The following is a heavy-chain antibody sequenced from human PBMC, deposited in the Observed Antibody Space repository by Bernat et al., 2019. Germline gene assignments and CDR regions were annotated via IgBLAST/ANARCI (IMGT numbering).Heavy chain of an antibody. CDR1: GFTFSSYA. D-gene: IGHD5-12*01. Sequence: EVQLVESGGGLVQPGGSLRLSCAASGFTFSSYAMHWVRQAPGKRLEYVSAISSNGGSTYYANSVKGRFTISRDNSKNTLYLQMGSLRAEDMAVYYCARNRPGGYDFGYWGQGTLVTVSS. CDR2: ISSNGGST. CDR3: ARNRPGGYDFGY. V-gene: IGHV3-64*01. J-gene: IGHJ4*02.